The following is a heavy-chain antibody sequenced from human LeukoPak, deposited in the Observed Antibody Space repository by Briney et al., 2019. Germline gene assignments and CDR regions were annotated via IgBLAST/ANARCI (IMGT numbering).Heavy chain of an antibody. D-gene: IGHD4-17*01. CDR3: AREGLRAKRGFDY. Sequence: SETLSLTCTVSGGSISSGDYYWSWIRQPPGKGLEWIGYIYYSGSTYYNPSLKSRVTISVDTSKNQFSLRLSSVTAADTAVYYCAREGLRAKRGFDYWGQGTLVTVSS. CDR1: GGSISSGDYY. J-gene: IGHJ4*02. CDR2: IYYSGST. V-gene: IGHV4-30-4*01.